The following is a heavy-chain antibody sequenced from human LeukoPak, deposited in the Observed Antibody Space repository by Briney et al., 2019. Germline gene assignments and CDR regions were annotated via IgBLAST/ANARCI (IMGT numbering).Heavy chain of an antibody. CDR2: ISAYNGNT. CDR3: ARRTVVRGGSYYYYGMDV. V-gene: IGHV1-18*01. Sequence: ASVEVSCKASGYTFTSYGLSWVRQAPGQGLEWMGWISAYNGNTNYAQKLQGRVTMTTDTSTSTAYMELRSLRSDDTAVYYCARRTVVRGGSYYYYGMDVWGQGTTVTVSS. D-gene: IGHD3-10*01. CDR1: GYTFTSYG. J-gene: IGHJ6*02.